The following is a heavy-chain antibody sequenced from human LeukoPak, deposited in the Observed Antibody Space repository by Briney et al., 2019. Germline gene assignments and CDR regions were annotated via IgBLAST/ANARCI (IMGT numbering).Heavy chain of an antibody. CDR1: GGTFSSYA. J-gene: IGHJ4*02. V-gene: IGHV1-69*13. Sequence: SVKVSCKASGGTFSSYAISWVRQAPGQGLEWMGGIIPIFGTANYAQKFQGRVTITADESTSTAYMELSSLRSEDTAVYYCARDLGEXLLSGXPNFDYWGQGXLXXXSS. CDR3: ARDLGEXLLSGXPNFDY. CDR2: IIPIFGTA. D-gene: IGHD3-16*01.